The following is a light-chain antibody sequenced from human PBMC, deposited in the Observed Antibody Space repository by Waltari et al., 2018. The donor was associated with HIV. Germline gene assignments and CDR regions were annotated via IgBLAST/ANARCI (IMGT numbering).Light chain of an antibody. CDR1: QSVRCVY. V-gene: IGKV3-20*01. Sequence: VLTQSPGTLSFSPGAGATLSCRASQSVRCVYLAWYQQSPGQAPRLLIYGAYNSATGIPDRFSGSESGTDFTLTISGLEPEDFAVCYCQHHAGSLTFGQGTKL. CDR2: GAY. CDR3: QHHAGSLT. J-gene: IGKJ2*01.